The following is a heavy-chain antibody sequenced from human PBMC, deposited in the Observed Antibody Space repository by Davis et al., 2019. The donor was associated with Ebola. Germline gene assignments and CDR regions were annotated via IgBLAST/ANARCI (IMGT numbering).Heavy chain of an antibody. D-gene: IGHD2-2*01. CDR2: IRSKANSYAT. Sequence: GESLKISCAASGFTFSGSAMHWVRQASGKGLEWVGRIRSKANSYATAYAASVKGRFTISRDDSKNTAYLQMNSLRAEDTAVYYCARDRLEYQLSSLYYYYYGMDVWGQGTTVTVSS. J-gene: IGHJ6*02. CDR1: GFTFSGSA. V-gene: IGHV3-73*01. CDR3: ARDRLEYQLSSLYYYYYGMDV.